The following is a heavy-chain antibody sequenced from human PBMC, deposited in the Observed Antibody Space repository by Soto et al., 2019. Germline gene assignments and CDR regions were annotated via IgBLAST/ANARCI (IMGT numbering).Heavy chain of an antibody. CDR2: ISGSGGTT. V-gene: IGHV3-23*01. Sequence: EVQLLESGGAPVQSGGSLRLSCVASGFTFENYAMSWVRQAPGKGLEWVSAISGSGGTTYYSDSVKGRFTISRDNSKNTVYLQMNDLRVEDAAEYFCAKDSWAIFGEPAGEYYAMDVWGQGTTVTVSS. D-gene: IGHD3-3*01. CDR3: AKDSWAIFGEPAGEYYAMDV. CDR1: GFTFENYA. J-gene: IGHJ6*02.